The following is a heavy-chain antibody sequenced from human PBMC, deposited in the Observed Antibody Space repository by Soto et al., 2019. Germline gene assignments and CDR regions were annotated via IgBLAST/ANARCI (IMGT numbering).Heavy chain of an antibody. Sequence: GASVKVSCKASGYTFTSYGISWVRQAPGQGLEWVGKINPNTGDTYYPQKFQGRVSVTRDTSTSTVYMELSSLRSDDTALYYCTLDSSGFDRNYCDYWGQGTLVTVSS. V-gene: IGHV1-18*01. J-gene: IGHJ4*02. CDR3: TLDSSGFDRNYCDY. CDR1: GYTFTSYG. D-gene: IGHD6-25*01. CDR2: INPNTGDT.